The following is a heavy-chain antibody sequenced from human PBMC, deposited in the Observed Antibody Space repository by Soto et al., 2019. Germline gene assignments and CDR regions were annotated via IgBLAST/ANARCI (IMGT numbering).Heavy chain of an antibody. Sequence: EVQLLESGGGLVQPGGSLRLSCAASGFTFRNQDMRWVRQAPGKGLEWVSDISGTGGITYYADSVKGRFTISKDNSKNTVYLQMNSLRAEDTAVYYCAKGRQFRSYFESSGCYSSWGQGTLVTVSS. D-gene: IGHD3-22*01. CDR1: GFTFRNQD. CDR3: AKGRQFRSYFESSGCYSS. CDR2: ISGTGGIT. J-gene: IGHJ5*02. V-gene: IGHV3-23*01.